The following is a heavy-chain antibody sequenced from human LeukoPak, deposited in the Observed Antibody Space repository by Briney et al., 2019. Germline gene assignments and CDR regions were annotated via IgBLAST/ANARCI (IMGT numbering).Heavy chain of an antibody. J-gene: IGHJ5*02. D-gene: IGHD5-18*01. CDR3: AREGIVDTAMAIERFDP. CDR2: ISSSSSTI. Sequence: GGSLRLSCAASGFTFSSYSMNWVRQAPGKGLEWGSYISSSSSTIYYADSVKGRFTISRDNAKNSLYLQMNSLRAEDTAVYYCAREGIVDTAMAIERFDPWGQGTLVTVSS. V-gene: IGHV3-48*01. CDR1: GFTFSSYS.